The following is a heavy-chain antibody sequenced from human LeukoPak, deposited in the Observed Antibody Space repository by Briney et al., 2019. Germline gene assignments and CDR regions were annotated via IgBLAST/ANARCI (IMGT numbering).Heavy chain of an antibody. V-gene: IGHV3-30-3*01. D-gene: IGHD5-18*01. CDR2: ISYDGSNK. J-gene: IGHJ4*02. Sequence: PGGSLRLSCAASGFTFSSYAMHWVRQAPGKGLGWVAVISYDGSNKYYADSVKGRFTISRDNSKNTLYLQMNSLRAEDTAVYYCDTAMVRPNDYWGQGTLVTVSS. CDR1: GFTFSSYA. CDR3: DTAMVRPNDY.